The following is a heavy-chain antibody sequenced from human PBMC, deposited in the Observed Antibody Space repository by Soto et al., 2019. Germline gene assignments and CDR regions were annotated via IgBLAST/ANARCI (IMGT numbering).Heavy chain of an antibody. CDR1: GFTFSSYA. CDR2: ISGSGGST. Sequence: GGSLRLSCAASGFTFSSYAMSWVRQAPGKGLEWVSAISGSGGSTYYADSVKGRFTISRDNSKNTLYLQMNSLRAEDTAVYFCEWPTVTTDYYYYYGMDVWGQGTTVTVSS. V-gene: IGHV3-23*01. CDR3: EWPTVTTDYYYYYGMDV. J-gene: IGHJ6*02. D-gene: IGHD4-17*01.